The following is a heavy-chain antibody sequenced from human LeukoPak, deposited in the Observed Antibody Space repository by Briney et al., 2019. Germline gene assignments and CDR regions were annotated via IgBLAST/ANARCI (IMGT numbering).Heavy chain of an antibody. D-gene: IGHD3-10*01. J-gene: IGHJ5*02. V-gene: IGHV4-4*07. CDR1: GGSISSYY. Sequence: SETLSLTCTVSGGSISSYYWSWIRQPAGKGLEWIGRIYRGGSTDYNPSLKSRVTMSVDTSKNKFSLKLSSVTAADTAVYYCARDSGTTGEVKFDPWGQGTLVTVSS. CDR2: IYRGGST. CDR3: ARDSGTTGEVKFDP.